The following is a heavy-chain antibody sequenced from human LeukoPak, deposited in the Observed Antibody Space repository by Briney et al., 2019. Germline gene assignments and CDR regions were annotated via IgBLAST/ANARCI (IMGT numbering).Heavy chain of an antibody. CDR1: GFIFSDYW. D-gene: IGHD2-21*02. V-gene: IGHV3-7*04. CDR3: ARGGKLTARY. J-gene: IGHJ4*02. Sequence: PGGSLRLSCVASGFIFSDYWMTWVRQAPGKGLEWVANIKEDGSEMHYVDSVKGRFTISRDNAKKSLHLQMNGLRVEDTAVYYCARGGKLTARYWGQGTLVTVSS. CDR2: IKEDGSEM.